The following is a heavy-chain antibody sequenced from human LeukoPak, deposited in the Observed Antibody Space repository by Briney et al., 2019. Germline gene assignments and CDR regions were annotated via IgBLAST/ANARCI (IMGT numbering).Heavy chain of an antibody. CDR2: IYHSGST. CDR3: ARVGLIVGATSLDY. CDR1: GGSISSSNW. D-gene: IGHD1-26*01. V-gene: IGHV4-4*02. J-gene: IGHJ4*02. Sequence: PSETLSLTCAVSGGSISSSNWWSWVRQPPGKGLEWIGEIYHSGSTNYNPSLKSRVTISVDKSKNQFSLKLSSVTAADTAVYYCARVGLIVGATSLDYWGQGTLVTVSS.